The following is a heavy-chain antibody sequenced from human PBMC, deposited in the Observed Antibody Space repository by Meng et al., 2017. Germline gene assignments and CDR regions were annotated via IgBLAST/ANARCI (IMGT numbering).Heavy chain of an antibody. V-gene: IGHV1-69*02. J-gene: IGHJ4*02. D-gene: IGHD3-10*01. CDR3: ARGLEWVGELPRPLFV. Sequence: SVKVSCKASGGTVSSNTISWVRQAPGQGLEWMGRIIPILGIANYAQKFQGRVTITADKSTSTAYMELSSLRSEDTAVYYCARGLEWVGELPRPLFVWGQGTLVTVSS. CDR1: GGTVSSNT. CDR2: IIPILGIA.